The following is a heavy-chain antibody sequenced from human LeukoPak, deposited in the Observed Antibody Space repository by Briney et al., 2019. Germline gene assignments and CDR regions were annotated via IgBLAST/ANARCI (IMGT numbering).Heavy chain of an antibody. CDR2: IYYSGST. Sequence: SETLSLTCTVSGGSISSYYWSWIRQPPGKGLEWIGYIYYSGSTNYNPSLKSRVTISVDTSKNQFSLKLSSVTAADTAVYYCARDLGGYSDGSYYYYMDVWGKGATVTVSS. CDR3: ARDLGGYSDGSYYYYMDV. D-gene: IGHD5-18*01. V-gene: IGHV4-59*01. J-gene: IGHJ6*03. CDR1: GGSISSYY.